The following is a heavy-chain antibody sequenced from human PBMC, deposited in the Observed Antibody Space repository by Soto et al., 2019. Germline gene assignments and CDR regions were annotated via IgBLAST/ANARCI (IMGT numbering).Heavy chain of an antibody. CDR3: AKGRGGSGSLTPRVDF. J-gene: IGHJ4*02. CDR2: ISGGGDTT. D-gene: IGHD3-10*01. V-gene: IGHV3-23*01. CDR1: GFTFNNYA. Sequence: EVQLLESGGGLVQPGGSLRLSCAASGFTFNNYAMTWVRQAPGKGLEWVSAISGGGDTTSYADSVQGRFTVSRDGSNNTLYLHMSSLRAEDTALYYCAKGRGGSGSLTPRVDFWGQGTLVTVSS.